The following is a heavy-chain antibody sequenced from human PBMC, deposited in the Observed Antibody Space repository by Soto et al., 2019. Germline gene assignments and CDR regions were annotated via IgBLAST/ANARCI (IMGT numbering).Heavy chain of an antibody. Sequence: QVQLVQSGAEVKKPGSSVKVSCKASGGTFSSYAISWVRQAPGQGLDWMGGIIPIFGTANYAQKFQGRVTITADESTSTAYRELSSLRSEDTAVYYCARALSIAAAGTGWFDPWGQGTLVTVAS. D-gene: IGHD6-13*01. CDR2: IIPIFGTA. CDR1: GGTFSSYA. V-gene: IGHV1-69*01. J-gene: IGHJ5*02. CDR3: ARALSIAAAGTGWFDP.